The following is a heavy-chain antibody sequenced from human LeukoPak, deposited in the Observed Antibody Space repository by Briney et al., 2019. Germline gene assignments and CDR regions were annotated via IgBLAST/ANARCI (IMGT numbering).Heavy chain of an antibody. V-gene: IGHV3-21*01. J-gene: IGHJ4*02. Sequence: GGSLRLSCAASGFTFSSYSMNWVRQAPGKGLEWVSSISSSSSYIYYAYSVKGPFTISRDNAKNSLYLQMNSLRAEDTAVYYGARGADAFDYWGQGTLVTVSS. CDR3: ARGADAFDY. CDR2: ISSSSSYI. D-gene: IGHD4/OR15-4a*01. CDR1: GFTFSSYS.